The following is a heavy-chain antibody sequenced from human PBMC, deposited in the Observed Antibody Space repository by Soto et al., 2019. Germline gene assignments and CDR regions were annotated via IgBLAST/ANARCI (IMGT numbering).Heavy chain of an antibody. V-gene: IGHV1-8*01. CDR3: AVSGTVIGGIVSR. CDR1: GYTFTSYH. J-gene: IGHJ6*02. CDR2: MNPDTGDA. Sequence: QVQLVQSGAEVVKPGASVKVSCKASGYTFTSYHINWVRQATGHGLEWMGWMNPDTGDAGYTQSFQGRVTLTRNTSTWTADLGLRRLRLDITAVYYSAVSGTVIGGIVSRWGPGTTVTVS. D-gene: IGHD3-16*01.